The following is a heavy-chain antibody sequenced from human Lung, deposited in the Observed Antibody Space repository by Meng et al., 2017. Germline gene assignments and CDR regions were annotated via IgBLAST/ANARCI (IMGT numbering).Heavy chain of an antibody. Sequence: QVQLQRWGAGLLQPSETLSLTCVVSGGSFSDYYWSWIRQPPGKGLEWIGEINHSGSTNYNPSLESRATISVDTSQNNLSLKLSSVTAADSAVYYCARGPTTMAHDFDYWGQGTLVTVSS. CDR2: INHSGST. CDR3: ARGPTTMAHDFDY. CDR1: GGSFSDYY. D-gene: IGHD4-11*01. J-gene: IGHJ4*02. V-gene: IGHV4-34*01.